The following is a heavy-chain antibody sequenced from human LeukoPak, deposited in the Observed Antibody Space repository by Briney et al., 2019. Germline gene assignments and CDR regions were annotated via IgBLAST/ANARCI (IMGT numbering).Heavy chain of an antibody. Sequence: GGSLRLSCAASGFTFSSYSLNWVRQAPGMGLEWVSYISSTSSTIYYADSVKGRFTISRDNAKNSLYLQMNRLRAEDTAVYYCARDRLYSSSSEDYWGQGTLVTVPS. CDR1: GFTFSSYS. V-gene: IGHV3-48*01. J-gene: IGHJ4*02. D-gene: IGHD6-6*01. CDR2: ISSTSSTI. CDR3: ARDRLYSSSSEDY.